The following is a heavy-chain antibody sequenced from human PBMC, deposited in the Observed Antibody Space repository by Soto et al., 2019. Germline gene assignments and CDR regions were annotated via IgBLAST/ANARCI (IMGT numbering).Heavy chain of an antibody. V-gene: IGHV1-8*01. Sequence: QVQLVQSGAEVKKPGASVKVSCKASGYTFTSYDINWVRQATGQGLEWMGWMNPNSGNTAYAQKFQGRVTMTGNTPKSTAYMELSSLRPEDPAVYYRSRERSGGGGNWFAPWGQGTLVTVSS. CDR2: MNPNSGNT. D-gene: IGHD1-26*01. CDR3: SRERSGGGGNWFAP. J-gene: IGHJ5*02. CDR1: GYTFTSYD.